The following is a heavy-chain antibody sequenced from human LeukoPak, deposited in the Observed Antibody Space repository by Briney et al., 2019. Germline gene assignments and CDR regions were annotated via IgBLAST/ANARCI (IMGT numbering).Heavy chain of an antibody. CDR1: GGSISSYF. Sequence: SETLSLTCTVSGGSISSYFWSWIRQPPGKGLEWIGYIYYSGSTNYNPSLKSRVTISVDTSKNQFSLKLSSVTAADTAVYYCARECSSTSCSYYFDYWGQGTLVTVSS. CDR3: ARECSSTSCSYYFDY. J-gene: IGHJ4*02. V-gene: IGHV4-59*01. CDR2: IYYSGST. D-gene: IGHD2-2*01.